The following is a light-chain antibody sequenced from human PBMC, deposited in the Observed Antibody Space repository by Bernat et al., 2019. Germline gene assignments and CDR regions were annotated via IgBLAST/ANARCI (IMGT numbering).Light chain of an antibody. CDR3: QAWDSSAGL. CDR1: RLGSKF. V-gene: IGLV3-1*01. J-gene: IGLJ2*01. CDR2: RDN. Sequence: SSELTQPPSVSVSPGQIARITCSGARLGSKFTCWYQQKPGQSPVVVIYRDNKRPSGISERFSGSHSGNTATLTITGTQPKDEADYYCQAWDSSAGLFGGGTKLTVL.